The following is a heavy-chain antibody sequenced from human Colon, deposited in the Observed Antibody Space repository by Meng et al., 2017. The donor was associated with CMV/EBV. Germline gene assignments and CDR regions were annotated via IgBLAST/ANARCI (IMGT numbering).Heavy chain of an antibody. J-gene: IGHJ4*02. V-gene: IGHV3-74*01. CDR2: INEDGTTT. CDR3: VRDIRVDDY. D-gene: IGHD2-15*01. CDR1: GFTLNKYW. Sequence: VQPGGAGGGLFLPGGSLRLSCAASGFTLNKYWMHWVRQAPGEGLVWVARINEDGTTTNYADSVKGRFTISRDNAKNTVYLQLNSLRAEDTAVYYCVRDIRVDDYWGQGTLVTVSS.